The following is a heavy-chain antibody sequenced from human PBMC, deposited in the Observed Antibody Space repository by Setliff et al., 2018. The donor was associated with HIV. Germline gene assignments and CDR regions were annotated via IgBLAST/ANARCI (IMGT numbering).Heavy chain of an antibody. V-gene: IGHV4-59*01. J-gene: IGHJ4*02. D-gene: IGHD3-10*01. CDR3: ARIAWKQGAVGSFCDY. CDR1: GGSISSYY. Sequence: TLSLTCAVSGGSISSYYWSWIRQSPEKGLEWIGYIYHSGITSYNPSLKSRVTMSMDMSKNLFSLNLSSVTTADSAVYYCARIAWKQGAVGSFCDYWGQGGLVTVSS. CDR2: IYHSGIT.